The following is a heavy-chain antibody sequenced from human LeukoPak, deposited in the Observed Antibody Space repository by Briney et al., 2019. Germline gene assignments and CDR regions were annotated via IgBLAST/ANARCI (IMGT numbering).Heavy chain of an antibody. J-gene: IGHJ5*02. CDR1: GDTFTGYY. CDR2: INPNSGGT. V-gene: IGHV1-2*02. Sequence: ASVNVSCKASGDTFTGYYMHWVRQAPGQGLEWMGWINPNSGGTNYAQKFQGRVTMTRDTSISTAYMELSRLRSDDTAVYYCARALSGSYGWFDPWGQETLVTVSS. D-gene: IGHD1-26*01. CDR3: ARALSGSYGWFDP.